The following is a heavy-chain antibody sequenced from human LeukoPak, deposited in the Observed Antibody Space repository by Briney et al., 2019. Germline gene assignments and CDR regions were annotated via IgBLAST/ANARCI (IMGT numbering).Heavy chain of an antibody. V-gene: IGHV1-69*13. Sequence: GASVKVSCKASGGTFSSYAISWVRQAPGQGPEWMGGIIPIFGTANYAQKFQGRVTITADESTSTAYMELSSLRSEDTAVYYCARDPEQWPVTYYYGMDVWGQGTTVTVSS. J-gene: IGHJ6*02. CDR3: ARDPEQWPVTYYYGMDV. CDR2: IIPIFGTA. D-gene: IGHD6-19*01. CDR1: GGTFSSYA.